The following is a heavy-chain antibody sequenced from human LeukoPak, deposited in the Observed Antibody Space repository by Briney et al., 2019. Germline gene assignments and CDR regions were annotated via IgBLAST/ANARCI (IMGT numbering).Heavy chain of an antibody. V-gene: IGHV1-58*01. J-gene: IGHJ6*02. CDR3: AADPRGNDVIGYYGMDV. D-gene: IGHD1-1*01. CDR1: GFTFTSSA. Sequence: ASVKVSCKASGFTFTSSAVQRVRQARGQRLEWIGWIVVGSGNTNYAQKFQERVTITRDMSTNTAYMELSSLRSEDTAVYYCAADPRGNDVIGYYGMDVWGQGTTVTVSS. CDR2: IVVGSGNT.